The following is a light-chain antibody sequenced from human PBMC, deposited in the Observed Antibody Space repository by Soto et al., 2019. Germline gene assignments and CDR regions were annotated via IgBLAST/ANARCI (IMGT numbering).Light chain of an antibody. J-gene: IGLJ2*01. CDR1: SSDAGDYNY. CDR2: DVS. Sequence: QSALTQPASVSGSPGQSITISCTGTSSDAGDYNYVSWYQQHPGKAPKLMIYDVSNRPSGVSNRFSGSKSDNTASLTISGLQAEDEAYYYCSSYTGGSALVVFGGGTQLTVL. CDR3: SSYTGGSALVV. V-gene: IGLV2-14*01.